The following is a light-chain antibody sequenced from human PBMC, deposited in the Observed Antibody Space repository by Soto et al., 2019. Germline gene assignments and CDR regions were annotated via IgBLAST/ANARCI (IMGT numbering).Light chain of an antibody. V-gene: IGKV3-15*01. Sequence: EILMTQSPPTLSVSPGERATLSCRASQSVSIHLAWYQQKLGQAPRVLIYGASTRATGIPARFSGSGSGTEFTLTISSLQAEDFAVYYCQEDNHWPLTFRQGTKVEIK. CDR3: QEDNHWPLT. CDR2: GAS. J-gene: IGKJ1*01. CDR1: QSVSIH.